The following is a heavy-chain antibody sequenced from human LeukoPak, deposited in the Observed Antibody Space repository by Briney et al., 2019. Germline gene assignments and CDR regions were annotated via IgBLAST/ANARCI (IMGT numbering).Heavy chain of an antibody. CDR2: FDPEDGET. CDR1: GYTLTELS. V-gene: IGHV1-24*01. Sequence: GASVKVSCKVSGYTLTELSMHWVRQAPGKGLEWMGGFDPEDGETIYAQKFQGRVTMTEDTSTDTAYMGLSSLRSEDTAVYYCATVTLLRFLEWPFNWFDPWGQATLVTVSS. D-gene: IGHD3-3*01. J-gene: IGHJ5*02. CDR3: ATVTLLRFLEWPFNWFDP.